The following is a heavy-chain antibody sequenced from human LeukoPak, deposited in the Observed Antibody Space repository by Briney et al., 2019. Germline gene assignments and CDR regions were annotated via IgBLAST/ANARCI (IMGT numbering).Heavy chain of an antibody. CDR2: IYYSGST. Sequence: SETLSLTCAVSGGSISSYYWSWIRQPPGKGLEWIGYIYYSGSTNYNPSLKSRVTIYVGTSKTQFSLKLSSVTAADTAVYYCARYTGTTSGGPFDIWGQGTMVTVSS. CDR3: ARYTGTTSGGPFDI. CDR1: GGSISSYY. D-gene: IGHD1-14*01. V-gene: IGHV4-59*01. J-gene: IGHJ3*02.